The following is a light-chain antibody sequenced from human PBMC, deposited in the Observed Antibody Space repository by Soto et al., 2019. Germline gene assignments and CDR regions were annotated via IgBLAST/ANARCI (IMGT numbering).Light chain of an antibody. CDR1: QSLSSSQ. CDR3: QQYGSSPRT. V-gene: IGKV3-20*01. J-gene: IGKJ1*01. CDR2: DAS. Sequence: EIVFTQSPGTLSLSPGERATPSCRASQSLSSSQLAWYQQKPGQAPRLLIHDASSRATGISDRFTGSGSGTDFTLTITTLEPEDFAVYYCQQYGSSPRTFGLGTKVDIK.